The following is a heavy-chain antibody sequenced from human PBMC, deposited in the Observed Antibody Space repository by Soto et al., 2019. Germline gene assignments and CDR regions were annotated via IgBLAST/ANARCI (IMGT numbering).Heavy chain of an antibody. D-gene: IGHD4-17*01. CDR1: GGSINSYY. J-gene: IGHJ4*02. Sequence: PSETLSLTCTVSGGSINSYYWSWIRQPPGKGLEWIGYIYYSGSTNYNPSLKSRVTISVDTSKNQFSLKLSSVTAADTAVYYCASGKDYGDSVDYWGQGTLVTVSS. CDR2: IYYSGST. CDR3: ASGKDYGDSVDY. V-gene: IGHV4-59*01.